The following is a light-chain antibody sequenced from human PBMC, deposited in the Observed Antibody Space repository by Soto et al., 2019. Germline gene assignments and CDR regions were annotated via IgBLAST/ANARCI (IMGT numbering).Light chain of an antibody. J-gene: IGKJ4*01. CDR3: QQYNNWPPLT. Sequence: EIVMTQSPATLSVSPGERATLSCRASQSVNSNLAWYQQKPGQAPRLLIYGASTRATGTPARFSGSGFGTEFTLTISSLQSEDFAIYFCQQYNNWPPLTFGGGTKVDIK. CDR1: QSVNSN. V-gene: IGKV3-15*01. CDR2: GAS.